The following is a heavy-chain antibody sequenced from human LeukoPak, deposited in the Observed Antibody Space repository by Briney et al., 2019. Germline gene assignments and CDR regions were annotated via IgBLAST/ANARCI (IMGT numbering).Heavy chain of an antibody. CDR3: ARHDWFDP. Sequence: GGSLRLSCAASGFTVSDDYMNWVRQAPGKGLEWVSVIYSGGSTYYADSVKGRFTISRDTSKNRVYLQMNSLRAEDTAVYYCARHDWFDPWGQGTLVTVSS. V-gene: IGHV3-53*01. CDR2: IYSGGST. CDR1: GFTVSDDY. J-gene: IGHJ5*02.